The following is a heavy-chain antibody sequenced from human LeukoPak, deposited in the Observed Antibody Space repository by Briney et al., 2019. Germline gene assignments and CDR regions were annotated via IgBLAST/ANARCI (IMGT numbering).Heavy chain of an antibody. CDR2: IRYDGSNK. D-gene: IGHD6-19*01. J-gene: IGHJ4*02. CDR3: AKVGEQQWLTYYFDY. CDR1: GFTFSSYG. Sequence: PGGSLRLSCSASGFTFSSYGMHWVRQAPGRGLEWVAFIRYDGSNKYYADSVKGRFTISRDNSKNTLYLQMNSLRAEDTAVYYCAKVGEQQWLTYYFDYWGQGTLVTVSS. V-gene: IGHV3-30*02.